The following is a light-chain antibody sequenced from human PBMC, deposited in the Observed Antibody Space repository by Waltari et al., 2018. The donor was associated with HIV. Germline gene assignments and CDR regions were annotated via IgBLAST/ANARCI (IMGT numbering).Light chain of an antibody. CDR1: SSNIGNDY. CDR2: DNT. V-gene: IGLV1-51*01. Sequence: QSVLTQPPSVSAAPGQKVTISCSRSSSNIGNDYVSWYQHVPGAAPRLLIYDNTKRPSGIPDRFSGSKSGTSATLAITGLRTGDEADYYCGTRDRTLGGGVFGGGTKLTVL. CDR3: GTRDRTLGGGV. J-gene: IGLJ3*02.